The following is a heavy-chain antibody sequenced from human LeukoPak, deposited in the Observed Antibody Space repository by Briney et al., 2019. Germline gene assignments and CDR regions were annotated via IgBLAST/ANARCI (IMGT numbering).Heavy chain of an antibody. V-gene: IGHV4-59*08. CDR3: ARLRVGSSSWYFDY. D-gene: IGHD6-13*01. CDR2: IRYSGSA. Sequence: SETLSLTCTVSGDSISTYYWSWIRQPPGKGLEWIGYIRYSGSANYNPSLRSRVNISIDTSKNQFSLKLSSVTAADTAVYYCARLRVGSSSWYFDYWGQGTLVTVSS. CDR1: GDSISTYY. J-gene: IGHJ4*02.